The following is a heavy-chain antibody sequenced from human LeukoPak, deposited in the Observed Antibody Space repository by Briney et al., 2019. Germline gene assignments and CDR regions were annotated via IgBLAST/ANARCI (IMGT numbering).Heavy chain of an antibody. CDR2: IWCDGSNK. CDR3: AKDRRDYYYYYMDV. Sequence: PGGSLRLSCAASGFTFSSYGMHWVRQAPGKGLEWVAVIWCDGSNKYYADSVKGRFTISRDNSKNTLYLQMNSLRAEDTAVYYCAKDRRDYYYYYMDVWGKGTTVTVSS. J-gene: IGHJ6*03. CDR1: GFTFSSYG. V-gene: IGHV3-33*06.